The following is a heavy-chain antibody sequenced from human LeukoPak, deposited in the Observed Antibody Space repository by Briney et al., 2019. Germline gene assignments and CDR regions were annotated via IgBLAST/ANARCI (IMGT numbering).Heavy chain of an antibody. CDR3: TSPRYCSSTSCYFGYEY. CDR1: GCSIRSRCSY. Sequence: PSETLSLTSTVSGCSIRSRCSYWGWIHQPPGNGLEWIGRIYYTRRTYYTPSLKSRVTIAVDTSKNQFSLKLSSVTAADTAVYYCTSPRYCSSTSCYFGYEYWGQGTLVTVSP. D-gene: IGHD2-2*01. J-gene: IGHJ4*02. CDR2: IYYTRRT. V-gene: IGHV4-39*01.